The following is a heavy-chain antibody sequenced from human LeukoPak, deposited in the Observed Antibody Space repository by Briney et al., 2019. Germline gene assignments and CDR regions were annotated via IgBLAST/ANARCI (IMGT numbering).Heavy chain of an antibody. Sequence: GASVKVSCKASGYTFTGYYMHWVRQAPGQGLEWMGGIIPIFGTANYAQKFQGRVTITTDESTSTAYMELSSLRSEDTAVYYCATLIAARHIGEMDVWGKGTTVTVSS. CDR3: ATLIAARHIGEMDV. CDR1: GYTFTGYY. J-gene: IGHJ6*04. CDR2: IIPIFGTA. V-gene: IGHV1-69*05. D-gene: IGHD6-6*01.